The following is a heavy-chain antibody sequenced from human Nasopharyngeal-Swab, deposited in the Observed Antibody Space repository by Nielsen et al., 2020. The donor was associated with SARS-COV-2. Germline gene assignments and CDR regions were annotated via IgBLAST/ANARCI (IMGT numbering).Heavy chain of an antibody. D-gene: IGHD5-24*01. CDR1: GFIFSNYD. CDR3: ARAMGKWLQLGNWFDP. Sequence: GESLKISCRASGFIFSNYDLSWVRQAPGKGLEWVSYIMSTGTTIDYADSVKGRFTISRDNSKNTLYLQMNSLRAEDTAVYYRARAMGKWLQLGNWFDPWGQGTLVTVSS. V-gene: IGHV3-48*03. J-gene: IGHJ5*02. CDR2: IMSTGTTI.